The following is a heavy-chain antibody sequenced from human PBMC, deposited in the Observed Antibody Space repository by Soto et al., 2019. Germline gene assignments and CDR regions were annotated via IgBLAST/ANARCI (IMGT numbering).Heavy chain of an antibody. J-gene: IGHJ5*02. Sequence: SETLSLTCAVYGGSFSGYYCCWIRLPQGQGLEWIGEINHSGTTNSNPSLKSRVTISVDTSKNQFPLKLSSVTAADTAVYYCARGQYLFRYSSGWYFWFDPWGQG. CDR3: ARGQYLFRYSSGWYFWFDP. CDR2: INHSGTT. CDR1: GGSFSGYY. D-gene: IGHD6-19*01. V-gene: IGHV4-34*01.